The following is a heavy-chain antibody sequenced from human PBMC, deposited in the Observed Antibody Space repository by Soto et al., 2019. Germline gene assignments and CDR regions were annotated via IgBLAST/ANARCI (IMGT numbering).Heavy chain of an antibody. CDR2: ISCSTGYI. V-gene: IGHV3-21*01. Sequence: EVQLVESGGGLVKPGGSLRLSCAASGFTFSSYSMNWVRQAPGKGLEWVSSISCSTGYIYYADSVKGRFTISRDNAKNSLYLQMNSLRAEDTAVYYCARVVDYCDPYYYYGMDVWGQGTTVTVSS. D-gene: IGHD3-22*01. J-gene: IGHJ6*02. CDR3: ARVVDYCDPYYYYGMDV. CDR1: GFTFSSYS.